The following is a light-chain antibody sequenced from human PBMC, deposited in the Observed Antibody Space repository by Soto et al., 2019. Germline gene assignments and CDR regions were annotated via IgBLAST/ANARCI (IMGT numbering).Light chain of an antibody. CDR2: LNSDGSH. CDR3: QTWGTGIQVI. CDR1: SGHSTYA. J-gene: IGLJ2*01. Sequence: QPVLTQSPSASASLGASVKLTCTLXSGHSTYAIAWHQQQPEKGPRYLMKLNSDGSHSKGDGIPDRFSGSSSGAERYLTISSLQSEDEADYYCQTWGTGIQVIFGGGTKLTVL. V-gene: IGLV4-69*01.